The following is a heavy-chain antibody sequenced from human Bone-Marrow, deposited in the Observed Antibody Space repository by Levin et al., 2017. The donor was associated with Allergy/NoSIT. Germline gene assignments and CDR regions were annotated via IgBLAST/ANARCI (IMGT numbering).Heavy chain of an antibody. Sequence: SETLSLTCAVYGGSFSGHYWSWVRQPPGKGLEWIGEINDSGNTNYNPSLKSRVTLSVDTSKKQFSLTLTSVTAADTAVYYCARHASYGHYYYCFMGGWGKGTTVTVSS. D-gene: IGHD4-17*01. CDR3: ARHASYGHYYYCFMGG. CDR1: GGSFSGHY. CDR2: INDSGNT. V-gene: IGHV4-34*01. J-gene: IGHJ6*03.